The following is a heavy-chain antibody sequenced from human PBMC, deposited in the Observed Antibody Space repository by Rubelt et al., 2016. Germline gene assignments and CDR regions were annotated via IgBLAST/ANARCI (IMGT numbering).Heavy chain of an antibody. J-gene: IGHJ4*02. CDR3: ASGREYSYGYFDY. CDR1: GYTFTDYY. CDR2: INPHSGGT. D-gene: IGHD5-18*01. V-gene: IGHV1-2*06. Sequence: QVQLVQSGAEVKKPGASVKVSCKASGYTFTDYYMHWVRQAPGQGLEWMGRINPHSGGTNSALKFQGRVTMTKDSSINTAYMELSSLRSDDTAVYYCASGREYSYGYFDYWGQGPRSPSPQ.